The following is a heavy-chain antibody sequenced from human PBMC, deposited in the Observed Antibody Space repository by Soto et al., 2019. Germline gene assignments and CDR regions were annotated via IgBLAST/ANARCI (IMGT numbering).Heavy chain of an antibody. CDR2: ISAYNGNT. CDR3: ARGYYYGSGRPTPGGMDV. V-gene: IGHV1-18*01. CDR1: GYTFTSYC. J-gene: IGHJ6*02. D-gene: IGHD3-10*01. Sequence: ASVKVSCKASGYTFTSYCISWVRQAPGQGLEWMGWISAYNGNTNYAQKLQGRVTMTTDTSTSTAYMELRSLRSDDTAVYYCARGYYYGSGRPTPGGMDVWGQGTTVTVS.